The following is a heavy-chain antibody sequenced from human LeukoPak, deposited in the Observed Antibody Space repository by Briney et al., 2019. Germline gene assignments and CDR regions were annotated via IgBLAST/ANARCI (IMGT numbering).Heavy chain of an antibody. CDR3: AKTHSSSWGIFDY. CDR2: IRNGGSTK. CDR1: GFTFSSYG. J-gene: IGHJ4*02. D-gene: IGHD6-13*01. V-gene: IGHV3-30*02. Sequence: GGSLRLSCATSGFTFSSYGMHWVRQAPGKGLEWVTFIRNGGSTKYFADSVKGRFTISRDNSKNTLYLQMNSLRAEDTAVYYCAKTHSSSWGIFDYWGQGTLVTVSS.